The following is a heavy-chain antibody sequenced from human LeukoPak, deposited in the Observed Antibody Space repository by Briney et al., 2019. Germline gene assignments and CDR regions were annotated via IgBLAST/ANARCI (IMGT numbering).Heavy chain of an antibody. CDR3: ARLFIRRYDTLTGYYRYYYMDV. V-gene: IGHV4-34*01. J-gene: IGHJ6*03. CDR2: INHSGST. D-gene: IGHD3-9*01. CDR1: GGSFSGYY. Sequence: PSETLSLTCAVYGGSFSGYYWSWIRQPPGKGLEWIGEINHSGSTNYNPSLKSRVTISVDTSKNQFSLKLSSVTAADTAGYYCARLFIRRYDTLTGYYRYYYMDVWGKGTTVTISS.